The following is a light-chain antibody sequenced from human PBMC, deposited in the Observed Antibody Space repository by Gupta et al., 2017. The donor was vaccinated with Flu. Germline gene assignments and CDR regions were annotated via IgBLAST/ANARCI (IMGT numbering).Light chain of an antibody. CDR3: QSYDSSLSGWV. CDR1: SSNVGAGYV. Sequence: QSVLTPPPSVSGAPGQRVIIPCTGSSSNVGAGYVVHWYQQLPGTAPKLLIYGNSNRPSGVPDRFSGSKSGTSASLAITGLQADDEADYYCQSYDSSLSGWVFGGGTKLTVL. J-gene: IGLJ3*02. V-gene: IGLV1-40*01. CDR2: GNS.